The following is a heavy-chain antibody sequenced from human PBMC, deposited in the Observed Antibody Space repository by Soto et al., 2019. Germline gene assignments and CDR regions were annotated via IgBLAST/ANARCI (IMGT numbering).Heavy chain of an antibody. D-gene: IGHD6-19*01. J-gene: IGHJ4*02. V-gene: IGHV5-51*01. Sequence: PGESLKISCKGSGYSFTSYWIGWVRQMPGKGLEWMGIIYPGDSDTRYSPSFQGQVTISADKSISTAYLQWSSLKASDTALYYCAREILDADNPGWYFDSWGQGTLVTVSS. CDR3: AREILDADNPGWYFDS. CDR2: IYPGDSDT. CDR1: GYSFTSYW.